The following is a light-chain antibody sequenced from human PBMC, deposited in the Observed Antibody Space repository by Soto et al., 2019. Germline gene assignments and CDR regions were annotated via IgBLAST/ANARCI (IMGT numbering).Light chain of an antibody. J-gene: IGLJ2*01. CDR3: AAWDDSLSGVL. CDR1: SSNIGTNY. CDR2: RNS. V-gene: IGLV1-47*01. Sequence: QSVLTQPPSASGTPGQRVTISCSGSSSNIGTNYVCWYQQVPGTAPKLLVYRNSQRPSGVPDRLSGSKSGTSASLAISGLRSEDEADYYCAAWDDSLSGVLFGGGTKLTVL.